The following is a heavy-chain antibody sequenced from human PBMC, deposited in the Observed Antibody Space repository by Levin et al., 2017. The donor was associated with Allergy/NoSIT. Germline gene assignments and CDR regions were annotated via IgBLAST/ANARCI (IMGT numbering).Heavy chain of an antibody. D-gene: IGHD2-15*01. CDR1: GFTFSSYS. V-gene: IGHV3-21*01. CDR3: ARGGVGGAVVVPEYYFDY. Sequence: GGSLRLSCAVSGFTFSSYSMNWVRQAPGKGLEWVSFISSSSTYIYYADSVKGRFTISRDNAKNSLYLQMSSLTAEDTAVYYCARGGVGGAVVVPEYYFDYWGQGTLVTVSS. J-gene: IGHJ4*02. CDR2: ISSSSTYI.